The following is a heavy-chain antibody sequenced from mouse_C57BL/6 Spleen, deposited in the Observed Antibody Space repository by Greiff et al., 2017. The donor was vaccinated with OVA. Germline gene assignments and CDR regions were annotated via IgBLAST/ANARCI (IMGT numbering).Heavy chain of an antibody. CDR2: ISPYNGGS. Sequence: EVQLQQSGPGLVQPGASVKMSCKASGYTFTDYYMNWVKQSHGKSLEWIGDISPYNGGSSYNQKFKGNATLTVDKSASTAYMGLNSLTSEDSAVDYCAREGTAQATGLYYFDYWGQGTTLTVSS. D-gene: IGHD3-2*02. CDR1: GYTFTDYY. J-gene: IGHJ2*01. CDR3: AREGTAQATGLYYFDY. V-gene: IGHV1-19*01.